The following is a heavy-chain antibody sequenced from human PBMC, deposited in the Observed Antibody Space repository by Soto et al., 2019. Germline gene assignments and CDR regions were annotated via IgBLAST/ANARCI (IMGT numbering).Heavy chain of an antibody. CDR3: ARNILGGTTDY. CDR1: GYTLTNRA. CDR2: INAGKGDT. V-gene: IGHV1-3*01. D-gene: IGHD1-7*01. Sequence: ASVKVSCKASGYTLTNRASQWVRQAPGQGLEWMGWINAGKGDTKYPQRFQGRVTITRDTSASTAYMELSSLRSEDTAVYYCARNILGGTTDYWGPGTLVTVSS. J-gene: IGHJ4*02.